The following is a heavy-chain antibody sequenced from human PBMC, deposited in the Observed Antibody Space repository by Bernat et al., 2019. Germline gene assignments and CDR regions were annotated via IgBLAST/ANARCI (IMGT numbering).Heavy chain of an antibody. CDR3: ARQSYLRGSYRPDDAFDI. V-gene: IGHV1-18*01. J-gene: IGHJ3*02. Sequence: QVQLVQSGAEVKKPGASVKVSCKASGYTFSGYGISWVRQAPGQGLEWMGWISTYIGNTNYAQKLQGRVTMTTDTSTSTAYMELRSLRTDDTAVYYCARQSYLRGSYRPDDAFDIWGQGTMVTVSS. CDR1: GYTFSGYG. D-gene: IGHD3-16*02. CDR2: ISTYIGNT.